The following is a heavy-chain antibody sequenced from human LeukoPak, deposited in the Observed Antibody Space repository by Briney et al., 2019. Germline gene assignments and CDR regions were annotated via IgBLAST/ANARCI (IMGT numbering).Heavy chain of an antibody. V-gene: IGHV4-30-2*01. CDR3: ARGYYDTSGYYLAAY. D-gene: IGHD3-22*01. J-gene: IGHJ4*02. Sequence: PSETLSLTCAVSGGSISSGGYSWSWIRQPPGKGLEWIGYIYHSGSTYYNPSLKSRVTISVDRSKNQFSLKLSSVTAADTAVYYCARGYYDTSGYYLAAYWGQGTLVTVSS. CDR2: IYHSGST. CDR1: GGSISSGGYS.